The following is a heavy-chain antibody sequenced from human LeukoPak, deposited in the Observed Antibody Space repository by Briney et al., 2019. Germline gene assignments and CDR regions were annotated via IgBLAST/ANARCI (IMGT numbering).Heavy chain of an antibody. V-gene: IGHV3-7*04. CDR1: GFTFSSYW. CDR2: IKQDGSKK. J-gene: IGHJ4*02. D-gene: IGHD5-24*01. Sequence: GGSLRLSCAASGFTFSSYWMYWVRQAPGKGPVWVANIKQDGSKKSYVDSVKGRFTISRDNAKNSLYLQMNSLRAEDTAIYYCTRVGYIDEGIDYWGQGTLVTVSS. CDR3: TRVGYIDEGIDY.